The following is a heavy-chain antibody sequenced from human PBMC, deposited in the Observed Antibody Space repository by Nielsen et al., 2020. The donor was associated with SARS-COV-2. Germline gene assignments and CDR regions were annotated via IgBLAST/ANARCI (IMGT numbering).Heavy chain of an antibody. Sequence: VRQAPGKGLEWVSSISSSSSYIYYADSVKGQFAISRDNAKNSLYLQMNSLRAEDTAVYYCARDSRFLEWLLSTYYYYMDVWGKGTTVTVSS. CDR3: ARDSRFLEWLLSTYYYYMDV. V-gene: IGHV3-21*01. CDR2: ISSSSSYI. J-gene: IGHJ6*03. D-gene: IGHD3-3*01.